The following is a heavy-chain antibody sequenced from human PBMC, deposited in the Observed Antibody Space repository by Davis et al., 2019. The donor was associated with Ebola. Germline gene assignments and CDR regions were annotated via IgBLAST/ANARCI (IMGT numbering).Heavy chain of an antibody. Sequence: GESLKISCAASGFTVSSNYMSWIRQAPGKGLEWVSYISSSGSTIYYAYSVKGRFTISRDNAKNSLYLQMNSLRAEDTAVYYCARDLLLGYGIWFKADDAFDIWGQGTMVTVSS. CDR1: GFTVSSNY. D-gene: IGHD3-10*01. J-gene: IGHJ3*02. V-gene: IGHV3-11*01. CDR2: ISSSGSTI. CDR3: ARDLLLGYGIWFKADDAFDI.